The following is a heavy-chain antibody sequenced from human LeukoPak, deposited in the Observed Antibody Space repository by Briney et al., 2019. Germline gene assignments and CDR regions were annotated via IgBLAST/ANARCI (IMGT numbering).Heavy chain of an antibody. Sequence: SETLSLTCAVSGGSISSSIYYWGWIRQPPGKGLEWIGSIYYSGSTYYNPSLKSRVTISVDTSKTQFSLKLSSVTAADTAVYYCAKLIATTGAAQFDIWGQGTMVTVSS. CDR1: GGSISSSIYY. CDR2: IYYSGST. V-gene: IGHV4-39*01. J-gene: IGHJ3*02. CDR3: AKLIATTGAAQFDI. D-gene: IGHD2-8*02.